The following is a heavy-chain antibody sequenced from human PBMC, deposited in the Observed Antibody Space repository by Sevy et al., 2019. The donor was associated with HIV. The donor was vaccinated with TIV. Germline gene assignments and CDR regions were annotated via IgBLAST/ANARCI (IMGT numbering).Heavy chain of an antibody. CDR2: FDPEDDET. Sequence: ASVKVSCMVSGYTLSELSMHWVRQAPGKGLEWMGSFDPEDDETIYGQKFQGRVTMTEDTSTDTAYMELNNLRSEDTAAYYCATTKDYYDSSGSPFDYWGQGTLVTVSS. CDR1: GYTLSELS. CDR3: ATTKDYYDSSGSPFDY. V-gene: IGHV1-24*01. D-gene: IGHD3-22*01. J-gene: IGHJ4*02.